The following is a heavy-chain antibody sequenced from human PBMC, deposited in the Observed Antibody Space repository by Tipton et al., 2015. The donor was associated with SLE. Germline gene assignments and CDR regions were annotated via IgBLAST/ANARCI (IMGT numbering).Heavy chain of an antibody. CDR1: GGSISSSSYY. CDR3: ARASRGWLYYFDY. Sequence: TLSLTCTVSGGSISSSSYYWGWIRQPPGKGLEWIGSIYYSGSTYYNPSLKSRVTISVDTSKNQFSLKLSSVTAADTAVYYCARASRGWLYYFDYWGQGTLVTVSS. V-gene: IGHV4-39*01. J-gene: IGHJ4*02. CDR2: IYYSGST. D-gene: IGHD5-12*01.